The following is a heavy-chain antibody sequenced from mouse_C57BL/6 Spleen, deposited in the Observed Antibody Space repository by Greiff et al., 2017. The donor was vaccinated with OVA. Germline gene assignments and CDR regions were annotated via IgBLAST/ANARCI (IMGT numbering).Heavy chain of an antibody. V-gene: IGHV1-66*01. Sequence: QVQLKESGPELVKPGASVKISCKASGYSFTSYYIHWVKQRPGQGLEWIGWIYPGSGNTKYNEKFKGKATLTADTSSSTAYMQLSSLTSEDSAVYYCARGDNWGDYWGQGATLTVSS. CDR1: GYSFTSYY. CDR3: ARGDNWGDY. J-gene: IGHJ2*01. D-gene: IGHD4-1*01. CDR2: IYPGSGNT.